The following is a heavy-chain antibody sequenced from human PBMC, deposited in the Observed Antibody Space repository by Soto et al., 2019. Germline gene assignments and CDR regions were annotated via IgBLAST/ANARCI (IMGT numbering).Heavy chain of an antibody. J-gene: IGHJ4*02. Sequence: QVQLVESGGGVVQPGRSLRLSCAASGFTFSSYGMHWLRQAPGKGLEWVAVISYDGSNKYYADSVKGRFTISRDNSKNTLYLQMNRLRAEDTAVYYCAKDLYYDFWSGYPDYWGQGTLVTVSS. V-gene: IGHV3-30*18. D-gene: IGHD3-3*01. CDR2: ISYDGSNK. CDR3: AKDLYYDFWSGYPDY. CDR1: GFTFSSYG.